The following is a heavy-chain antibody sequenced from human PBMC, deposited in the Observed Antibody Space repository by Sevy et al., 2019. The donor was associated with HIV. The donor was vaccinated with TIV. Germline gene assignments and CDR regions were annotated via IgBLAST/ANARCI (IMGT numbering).Heavy chain of an antibody. CDR1: GFTFSSYS. J-gene: IGHJ5*02. Sequence: GGSLRLSCAASGFTFSSYSMNWVRQAPGKGLEWVSSISRSSSYIYYAYSVKGRFTIPRDNAKNSLYLQVHSLRAEDTAGYYWARYCLSSSWYGVVDPWGQGTLVTVSS. CDR3: ARYCLSSSWYGVVDP. V-gene: IGHV3-21*01. CDR2: ISRSSSYI. D-gene: IGHD6-13*01.